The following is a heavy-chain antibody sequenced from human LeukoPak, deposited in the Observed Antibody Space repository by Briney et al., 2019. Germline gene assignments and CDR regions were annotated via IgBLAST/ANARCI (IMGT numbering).Heavy chain of an antibody. CDR3: ARTVAAADVLDFDY. J-gene: IGHJ4*02. Sequence: ASVKVSCKASGYTFTSYGISWVRQAPGQGLEWMGWISAYKGNTNYAQKLQGRVTMTTDTSTSTAYMELRSLRSDDTAVYYCARTVAAADVLDFDYWGQGTLVTVSS. CDR2: ISAYKGNT. CDR1: GYTFTSYG. V-gene: IGHV1-18*01. D-gene: IGHD6-13*01.